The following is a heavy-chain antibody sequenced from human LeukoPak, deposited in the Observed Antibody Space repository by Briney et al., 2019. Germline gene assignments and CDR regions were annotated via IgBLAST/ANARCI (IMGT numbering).Heavy chain of an antibody. CDR3: TREAIATGYAYD. J-gene: IGHJ4*02. V-gene: IGHV3-23*01. CDR2: ISSGGDRT. CDR1: GLSFSSYA. D-gene: IGHD3-16*01. Sequence: GGSLRLSCAATGLSFSSYALSWVRQAPGKGLEWVSAISSGGDRTYYADSVTGRFTISRDNSKNMLFLQMSSLRAEDAAMYYCTREAIATGYAYDWGQGTLVTVFS.